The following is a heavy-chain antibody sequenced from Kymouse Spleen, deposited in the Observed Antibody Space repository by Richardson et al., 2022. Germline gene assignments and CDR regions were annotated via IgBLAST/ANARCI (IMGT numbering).Heavy chain of an antibody. CDR1: GFTFSSYS. V-gene: IGHV3-21*03. CDR2: ISSSSSYI. Sequence: EVQLVESGGGLVKPGGSLRLSCAASGFTFSSYSMNWVRQAPGKGLEWVSSISSSSSYIYYADSVKGRFTISRDNAKNSLYLQMNSLRAEDTAVYYCARDRKVRGDYYYYGMDVWGQGTTVTVSS. CDR3: ARDRKVRGDYYYYGMDV. D-gene: IGHD3-10*01. J-gene: IGHJ6*02.